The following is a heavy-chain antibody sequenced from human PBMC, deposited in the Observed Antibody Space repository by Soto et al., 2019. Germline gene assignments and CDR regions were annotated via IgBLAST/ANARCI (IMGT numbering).Heavy chain of an antibody. CDR1: GGSISSGGYY. CDR2: IYYSGST. V-gene: IGHV4-31*03. D-gene: IGHD5-12*01. CDR3: ARDSGYDSYYYYGMDV. J-gene: IGHJ6*02. Sequence: QVQLQESGPGLVKPSQTLSLTCTVSGGSISSGGYYWSWIRQHPGKGLEWIGYIYYSGSTYYNPSLKSRVTISVDTSKNQCSLKLSSVTAADTAVYYCARDSGYDSYYYYGMDVWGQGTTVTVSS.